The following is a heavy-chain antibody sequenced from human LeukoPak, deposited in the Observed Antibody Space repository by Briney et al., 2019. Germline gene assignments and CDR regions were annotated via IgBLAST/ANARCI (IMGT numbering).Heavy chain of an antibody. V-gene: IGHV3-7*01. CDR3: ARGDGRGRSDGAT. D-gene: IGHD6-19*01. J-gene: IGHJ1*01. CDR2: INRDETDI. Sequence: GGSLRLSCAASGFNFNSYMGWVRQAPEDGLEWVAIINRDETDIYYVDSVKGRFTISRDNAKSSLFLEVNSLRVEDTGVYYCARGDGRGRSDGATWGPGTLVTVSS. CDR1: GFNFNSY.